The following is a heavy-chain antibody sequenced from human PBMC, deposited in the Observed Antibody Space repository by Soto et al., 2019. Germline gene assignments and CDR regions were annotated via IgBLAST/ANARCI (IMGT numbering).Heavy chain of an antibody. J-gene: IGHJ4*02. CDR2: FDPEDGET. CDR3: ATGFCGGECFSFDY. Sequence: ASVKVSCKVAGYTLTELSMHWVRQAPGKGLEWMGYFDPEDGETTYAQKFQGRVTMTKDTSTDTAYMELSSLRSEDTAVYYCATGFCGGECFSFDYWGPGTLVTVYS. CDR1: GYTLTELS. D-gene: IGHD2-21*01. V-gene: IGHV1-24*01.